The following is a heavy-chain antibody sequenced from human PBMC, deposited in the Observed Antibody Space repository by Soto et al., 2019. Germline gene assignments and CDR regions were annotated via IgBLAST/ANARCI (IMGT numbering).Heavy chain of an antibody. J-gene: IGHJ6*02. CDR2: IRGSVGIT. Sequence: XESLSLSCAASGFTFSGYAMSWVRQAPGKGLEWVSAIRGSVGITYYAGSVKGRFTVSRDNSKNTLYLQMNSLRVEDTADYYCAKSILRWGGVSCYGTGYYYGMDVWGQGTTVTVSS. CDR3: AKSILRWGGVSCYGTGYYYGMDV. V-gene: IGHV3-23*01. D-gene: IGHD2-15*01. CDR1: GFTFSGYA.